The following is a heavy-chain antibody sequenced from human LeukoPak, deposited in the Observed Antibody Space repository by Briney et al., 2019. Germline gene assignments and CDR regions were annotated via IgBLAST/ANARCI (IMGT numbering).Heavy chain of an antibody. CDR2: IGRKSVVT. V-gene: IGHV3-43*01. CDR3: AKEYDCNGDCYTALDS. J-gene: IGHJ4*02. D-gene: IGHD2-21*02. CDR1: GFTFNRFT. Sequence: PGGSLRLSCAASGFTFNRFTPHWVRQAPGKSLEWVSLIGRKSVVTSYADYVKGRFTISRDNRRQSLFLQMDNLRTEDTALYYCAKEYDCNGDCYTALDSWGQGTLVTVS.